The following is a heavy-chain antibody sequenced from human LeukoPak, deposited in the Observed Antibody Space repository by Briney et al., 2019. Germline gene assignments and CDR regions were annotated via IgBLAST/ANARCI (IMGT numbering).Heavy chain of an antibody. CDR3: TRQGYDSSGYYGGY. D-gene: IGHD3-22*01. J-gene: IGHJ4*02. Sequence: PGGSLRLSCAASGFTFSGSAMHWVRQASGKGLEWVGRIRSKANTYATTYAASVKGRFTISRDDSNNTAYLQMNSLKTEDTAVYYCTRQGYDSSGYYGGYWGQGTLVTVSS. CDR1: GFTFSGSA. CDR2: IRSKANTYAT. V-gene: IGHV3-73*01.